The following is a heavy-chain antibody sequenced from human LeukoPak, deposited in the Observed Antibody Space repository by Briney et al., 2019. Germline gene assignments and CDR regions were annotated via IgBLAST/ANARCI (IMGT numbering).Heavy chain of an antibody. Sequence: GGSLRLSCAASGFTFSSYGMHWVRQAPGKGLEWVAVISYDGSNKYYADSVKGRFTISRDNSKNTLYLQMNSLRAEDTAVYYCAKTYSYGFNWFDPWGQGTLVTVSS. CDR1: GFTFSSYG. D-gene: IGHD5-18*01. V-gene: IGHV3-30*18. CDR2: ISYDGSNK. CDR3: AKTYSYGFNWFDP. J-gene: IGHJ5*02.